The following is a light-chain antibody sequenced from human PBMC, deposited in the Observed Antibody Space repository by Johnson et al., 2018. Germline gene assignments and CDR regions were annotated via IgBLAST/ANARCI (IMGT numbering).Light chain of an antibody. CDR2: ENN. J-gene: IGLJ1*01. CDR1: SSNIGNNY. V-gene: IGLV1-51*02. CDR3: GTLDSSRIVGNV. Sequence: QSVLTQPPSVSAAPGQKVTISCSGSSSNIGNNYVSWYQQLPGTAPKLLIYENNKRPSGIPDRFSGSKSGTSATLGITGLQTGDEADYYCGTLDSSRIVGNVFVTGTKVTVL.